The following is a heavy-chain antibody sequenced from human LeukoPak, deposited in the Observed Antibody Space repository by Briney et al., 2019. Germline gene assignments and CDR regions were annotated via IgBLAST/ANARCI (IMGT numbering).Heavy chain of an antibody. V-gene: IGHV1-18*01. CDR2: IYNYNDNT. Sequence: ASVKVSCKAPGDTFTSSGISWVRQAPGQGLEWMGWIYNYNDNTNYAQKFQGRVSMTTDTSTSTAYMGLRSLTSDDTAVYYCARVVIDYYSYYYMDVWGKGTTVTVSS. J-gene: IGHJ6*03. D-gene: IGHD2-21*01. CDR3: ARVVIDYYSYYYMDV. CDR1: GDTFTSSG.